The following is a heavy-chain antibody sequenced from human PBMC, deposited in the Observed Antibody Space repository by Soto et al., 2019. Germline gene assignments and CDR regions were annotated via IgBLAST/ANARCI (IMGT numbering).Heavy chain of an antibody. CDR3: AREVAAAGPGYYGMDV. CDR1: GFTFSSYW. V-gene: IGHV3-7*03. D-gene: IGHD6-13*01. J-gene: IGHJ6*02. Sequence: GSLRLSCAATGFTFSSYWMSWVRQAPGKGLEWVANIKQDGSEKYYVDSVKGRFTISRDNAKNSLYLQMNSLRAEDTAVYYCAREVAAAGPGYYGMDVWGQGTTVTVSS. CDR2: IKQDGSEK.